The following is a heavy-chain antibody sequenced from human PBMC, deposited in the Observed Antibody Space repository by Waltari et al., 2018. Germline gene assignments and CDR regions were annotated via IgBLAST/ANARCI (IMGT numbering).Heavy chain of an antibody. V-gene: IGHV3-48*04. J-gene: IGHJ3*02. D-gene: IGHD5-12*01. CDR2: INSTGSKI. Sequence: EVQLVESGGGLVQPGGSLRLSCAASGFTFSDFSMNWVRQAPGKGLEWVSDINSTGSKIYYADSVKGRFTTSRDNAQNSLYLQMNSLRADDTAVYYCARGYRKAFDIWGQGTMVTVSS. CDR1: GFTFSDFS. CDR3: ARGYRKAFDI.